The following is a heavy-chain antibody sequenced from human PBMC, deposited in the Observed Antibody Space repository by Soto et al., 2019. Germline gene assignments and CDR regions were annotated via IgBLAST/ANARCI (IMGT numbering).Heavy chain of an antibody. CDR2: INPNSGGT. CDR1: GYTFTGYY. D-gene: IGHD6-13*01. CDR3: ARDRLGLSAALGV. Sequence: ASVKVSGKASGYTFTGYYMHWVRQAPGQGLEWMGWINPNSGGTNYAQKFQGRVTMTRDTSISTAYMELSRLRSDDTAVYYCARDRLGLSAALGVWGQGTLVTVSS. J-gene: IGHJ4*02. V-gene: IGHV1-2*02.